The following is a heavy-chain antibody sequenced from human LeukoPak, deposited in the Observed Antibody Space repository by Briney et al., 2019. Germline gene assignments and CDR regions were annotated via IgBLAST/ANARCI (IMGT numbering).Heavy chain of an antibody. J-gene: IGHJ1*01. CDR3: ARPACSSTSCYLYFQY. Sequence: KSGESLKISCKASGYIFTSYWIGWVRPMPGKGLEWMAIIYPANSDTRYSPSFQGQVTISADKSISTAYLQWSSLKASDTAMYYCARPACSSTSCYLYFQYWGQGTLVTVSS. CDR2: IYPANSDT. V-gene: IGHV5-51*01. D-gene: IGHD2-2*01. CDR1: GYIFTSYW.